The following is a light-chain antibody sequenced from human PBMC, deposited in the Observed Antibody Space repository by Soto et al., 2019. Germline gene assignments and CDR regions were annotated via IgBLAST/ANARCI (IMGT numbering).Light chain of an antibody. V-gene: IGKV3-20*01. CDR2: SVS. CDR1: QSVSGSY. J-gene: IGKJ2*01. Sequence: EILLTQSPGTLSLSPGERATLSCRASQSVSGSYLAWYQQKPGQAPRLLIYSVSSRATGITNRFSGSGSGTDFTLTISRLEPEDFAVYYCLQYGSSPGTFGQGTKLEI. CDR3: LQYGSSPGT.